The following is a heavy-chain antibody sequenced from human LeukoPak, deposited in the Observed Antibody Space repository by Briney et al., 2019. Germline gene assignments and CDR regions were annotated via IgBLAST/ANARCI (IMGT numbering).Heavy chain of an antibody. CDR3: AADCSSTSCFTHDALDI. D-gene: IGHD2-2*02. J-gene: IGHJ3*02. Sequence: SVKVSCEASGFTFTSSAVQWVRQARGQRLEWIGWIVVGSGNTNYAQKFQERVTITRDMSTSTAYMELSSLRSEDTAVYYCAADCSSTSCFTHDALDIWGQGTMVTVSS. CDR2: IVVGSGNT. V-gene: IGHV1-58*01. CDR1: GFTFTSSA.